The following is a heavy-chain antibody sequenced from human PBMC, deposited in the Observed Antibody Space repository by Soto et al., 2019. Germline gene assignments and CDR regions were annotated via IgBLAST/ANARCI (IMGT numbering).Heavy chain of an antibody. CDR1: GGSISSSSYY. J-gene: IGHJ4*02. D-gene: IGHD5-12*01. CDR2: IYYSGST. V-gene: IGHV4-39*01. CDR3: ASPFSGYDPLDY. Sequence: QLQLQESGPGLVKPSETLSLTCTVSGGSISSSSYYWGWIRQPPGKGLEWIGSIYYSGSTYYNPSPKGRVTISVDTSKNQFSLKLSSVTAADTAVYYCASPFSGYDPLDYWGQGNLVTVSS.